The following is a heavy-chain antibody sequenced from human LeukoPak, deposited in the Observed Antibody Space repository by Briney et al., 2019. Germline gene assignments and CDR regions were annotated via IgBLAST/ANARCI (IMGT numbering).Heavy chain of an antibody. V-gene: IGHV3-23*01. Sequence: GGSLRLSCAASGFTFSSYGMSWVRQAPGKGLEWVSAISGSGGSTYYADSVKGRFTISRDNSKNTLYVQMNSLRAEDTAIYYCAKDRHPGSSLYYFDYWGQGTLVTVSS. D-gene: IGHD6-13*01. J-gene: IGHJ4*02. CDR1: GFTFSSYG. CDR3: AKDRHPGSSLYYFDY. CDR2: ISGSGGST.